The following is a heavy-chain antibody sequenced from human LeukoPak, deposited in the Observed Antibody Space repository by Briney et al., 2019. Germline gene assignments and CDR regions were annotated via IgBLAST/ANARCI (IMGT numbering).Heavy chain of an antibody. V-gene: IGHV1-69*04. J-gene: IGHJ6*03. CDR3: ARGFRGYAKIGSYYYYYMDV. CDR1: GGTFSSYA. CDR2: IIPILGIA. Sequence: ASVKVSCKASGGTFSSYAISWVRQAPGQGLEWMGRIIPILGIANYAQKFQGRVTITADKSTSTAYMELSSLRSEDTAVYYCARGFRGYAKIGSYYYYYMDVWGKGTTVTVSS. D-gene: IGHD3-16*01.